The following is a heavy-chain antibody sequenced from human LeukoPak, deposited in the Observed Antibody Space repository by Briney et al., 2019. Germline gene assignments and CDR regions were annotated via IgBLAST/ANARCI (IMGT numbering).Heavy chain of an antibody. CDR2: ICTSGST. D-gene: IGHD3-22*01. CDR1: GGSIISYF. CDR3: ARGTIVVRSGGEAFDI. J-gene: IGHJ3*02. Sequence: PSETLSLTCTVSGGSIISYFWSWIRQPAGKGLEWIGRICTSGSTNYNPSLKSRVTMSVDTSKNQFSLKLTSLTAADTAVYYCARGTIVVRSGGEAFDIWGQGIMVTVSS. V-gene: IGHV4-4*07.